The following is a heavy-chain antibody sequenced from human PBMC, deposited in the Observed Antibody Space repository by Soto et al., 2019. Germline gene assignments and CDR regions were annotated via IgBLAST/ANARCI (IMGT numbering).Heavy chain of an antibody. D-gene: IGHD3-22*01. Sequence: QVQLVQSGAEVKKPGSSVKVSCKASGDTFSSYAISWVRQAPGQGLEWMGAIIPIFGTANYAQKFQGRVTITADESTSTAYMKLCSLRSEDTGVYYCARDGSGYRSRASPMDVWGQGTTVTVCS. CDR2: IIPIFGTA. J-gene: IGHJ6*02. CDR3: ARDGSGYRSRASPMDV. V-gene: IGHV1-69*01. CDR1: GDTFSSYA.